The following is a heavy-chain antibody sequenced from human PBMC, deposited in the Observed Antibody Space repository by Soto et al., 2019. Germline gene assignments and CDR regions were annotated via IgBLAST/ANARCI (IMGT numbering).Heavy chain of an antibody. CDR2: ISGIGSNT. D-gene: IGHD2-8*02. J-gene: IGHJ4*02. V-gene: IGHV3-23*01. CDR1: GFTFNSYG. Sequence: EVQLLESGGGLVQPGGSLRLSCTASGFTFNSYGMSWVRQAPGRGLEWVSSISGIGSNTYCAHSVKGRLTISRDNSRNTLFLYINNLRVEDTAVYYCSSYTGTLDPFLYWCQGALVTVSS. CDR3: SSYTGTLDPFLY.